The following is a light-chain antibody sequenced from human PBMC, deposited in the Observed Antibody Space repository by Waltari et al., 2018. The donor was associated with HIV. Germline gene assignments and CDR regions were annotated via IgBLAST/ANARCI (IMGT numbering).Light chain of an antibody. CDR3: QQYYSTPPLT. V-gene: IGKV1-NL1*01. CDR1: QGISNS. Sequence: DIQMTQSPSSLSASVGDRVTITCRASQGISNSLAWYQQKTGKAPKLLFYAAARLESGVPSRFSGSGSGTDYTLTIGSLQPEDFATYYYQQYYSTPPLTFGGGTKVEIK. CDR2: AAA. J-gene: IGKJ4*01.